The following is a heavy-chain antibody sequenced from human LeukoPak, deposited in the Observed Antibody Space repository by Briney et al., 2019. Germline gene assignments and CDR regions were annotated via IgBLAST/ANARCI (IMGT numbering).Heavy chain of an antibody. CDR3: ARDSRTTTAFDI. Sequence: PSETLSLTCSVSSGSISPYYWSWIRQPQGKGLEWIGYVYYSGSTNYNPSLNSRVTISVDTSKNQFSLKLGSVTAADTAIYYCARDSRTTTAFDIWGQGTMVTVSS. CDR1: SGSISPYY. V-gene: IGHV4-59*01. J-gene: IGHJ3*02. CDR2: VYYSGST. D-gene: IGHD1-1*01.